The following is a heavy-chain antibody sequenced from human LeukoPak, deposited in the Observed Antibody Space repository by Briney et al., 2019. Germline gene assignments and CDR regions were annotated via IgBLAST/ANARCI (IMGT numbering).Heavy chain of an antibody. V-gene: IGHV4-59*01. Sequence: SETLSLTCTVSGGSINTYYWCWIRQPPGKGLEWIGHIFYRGSTNHNPSLKSRVTISLDTSNNQFSLKLSFVTTADTAVYFCVRGPTRYYFDYWGQGTLVTVSS. CDR3: VRGPTRYYFDY. CDR1: GGSINTYY. J-gene: IGHJ4*02. D-gene: IGHD1-1*01. CDR2: IFYRGST.